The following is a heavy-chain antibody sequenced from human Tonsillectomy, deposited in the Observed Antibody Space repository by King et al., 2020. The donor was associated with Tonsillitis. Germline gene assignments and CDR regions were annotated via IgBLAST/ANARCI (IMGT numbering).Heavy chain of an antibody. CDR1: GGSIISYY. V-gene: IGHV4-4*08. Sequence: VQLQESGPGLVKPSETLSLTCTVSGGSIISYYWSWIRQPPGRGLECIGYIYSSGSTNHNPSLKRRFTTSVDTATNQFSLKLSSVSAAATAVYYCARDKYNWNSNYYYYYMDVWGKGTTVTVSS. D-gene: IGHD1-7*01. CDR2: IYSSGST. CDR3: ARDKYNWNSNYYYYYMDV. J-gene: IGHJ6*03.